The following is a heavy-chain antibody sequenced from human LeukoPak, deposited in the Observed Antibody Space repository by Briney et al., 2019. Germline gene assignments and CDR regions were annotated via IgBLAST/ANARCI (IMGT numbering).Heavy chain of an antibody. V-gene: IGHV1-24*01. CDR3: ATLQYYYDSSGPISRWFDP. J-gene: IGHJ5*02. CDR1: GFTFNAYT. CDR2: FDPEDGET. D-gene: IGHD3-22*01. Sequence: PGGSLRLSCAASGFTFNAYTMNWVRQAPGKGLEWMGGFDPEDGETIYAQKFQGRVTMTEDTSTDTAYMELSSLRSEDTAVYYCATLQYYYDSSGPISRWFDPWGQGTLVTVSS.